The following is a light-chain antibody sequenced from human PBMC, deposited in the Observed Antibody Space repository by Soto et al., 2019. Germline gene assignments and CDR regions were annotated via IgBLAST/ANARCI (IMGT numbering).Light chain of an antibody. CDR2: EVS. J-gene: IGLJ1*01. V-gene: IGLV2-23*02. Sequence: SVLPRPASGSGAAGESSTLSCPGTSSDVGSYNLVSWYQQHPGKAPKLMIYEVSKRPSGVSNRFSGSKSGNTASLTISGLQAEDQAAYYCCSYAGSSTFYVFGTGTKVTVL. CDR3: CSYAGSSTFYV. CDR1: SSDVGSYNL.